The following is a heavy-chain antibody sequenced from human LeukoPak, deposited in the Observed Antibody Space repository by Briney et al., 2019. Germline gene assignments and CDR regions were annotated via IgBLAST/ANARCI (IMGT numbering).Heavy chain of an antibody. D-gene: IGHD6-19*01. CDR2: IIPIFGTA. CDR3: ARSIAVAGTEFDY. J-gene: IGHJ4*02. Sequence: GASVKVSCKASGGTFSSYAISWVRQAPGQGLEWMGGIIPIFGTANYAQKFQGRVTITADESTSTAYMELSSLRSEDTAVYYCARSIAVAGTEFDYWGQGTLVTVSS. V-gene: IGHV1-69*13. CDR1: GGTFSSYA.